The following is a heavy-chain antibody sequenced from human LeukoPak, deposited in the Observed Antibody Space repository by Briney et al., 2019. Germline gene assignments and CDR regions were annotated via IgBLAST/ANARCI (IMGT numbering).Heavy chain of an antibody. J-gene: IGHJ1*01. V-gene: IGHV3-7*01. D-gene: IGHD2-21*02. Sequence: PGGSLRLSCAGSGFTFSSYWMSWVRQAPGKGLEWVAHINPDGRDTYYVDSVKGRFTISRDNAQNSMYLQMNSLRVEDTAVYYCTSWGDTTAEYFQRWGQGTLVTVSS. CDR3: TSWGDTTAEYFQR. CDR2: INPDGRDT. CDR1: GFTFSSYW.